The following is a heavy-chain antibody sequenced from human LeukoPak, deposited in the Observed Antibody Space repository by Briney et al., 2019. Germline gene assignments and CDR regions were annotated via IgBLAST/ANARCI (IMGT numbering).Heavy chain of an antibody. Sequence: ASVKASCKASGYTFMSYGISWVRQAPGQGLEWMGWISAYDGNTYYVQKFQGRVTMTRDTSTSTVYMELSSLRSEDTAVYYCARSDYSGLQDYWGQGTLVTVSS. CDR1: GYTFMSYG. CDR2: ISAYDGNT. D-gene: IGHD5-24*01. V-gene: IGHV1-18*01. CDR3: ARSDYSGLQDY. J-gene: IGHJ4*02.